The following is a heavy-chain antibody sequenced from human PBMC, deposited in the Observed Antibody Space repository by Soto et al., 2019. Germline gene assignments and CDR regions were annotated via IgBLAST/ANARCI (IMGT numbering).Heavy chain of an antibody. V-gene: IGHV4-34*01. CDR2: INHSGST. J-gene: IGHJ3*02. CDR3: AREGHGDYVKNAFDI. Sequence: SETLSLTCAVYGGSFSGYYWSWIRQPPGKGLEWIGEINHSGSTNYNPSLKSRVTISVDTSKNQFSLKLSSVTAADTAVYYCAREGHGDYVKNAFDIWGQGTMVTVSS. D-gene: IGHD4-17*01. CDR1: GGSFSGYY.